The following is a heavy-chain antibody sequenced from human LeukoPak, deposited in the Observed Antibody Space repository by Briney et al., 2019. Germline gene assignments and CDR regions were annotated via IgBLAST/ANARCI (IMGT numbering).Heavy chain of an antibody. J-gene: IGHJ4*02. CDR3: ASMDTAMVNYFDY. CDR1: GGSISSYY. CDR2: IYYSGST. D-gene: IGHD5-18*01. Sequence: SETLSLTCTVSGGSISSYYWSWIRQPPGMGLEWIGYIYYSGSTNYNPSLKSRVTISVDTSKNQFSLKLSSVTAADTAVYYCASMDTAMVNYFDYWGQGTLVTVSS. V-gene: IGHV4-59*01.